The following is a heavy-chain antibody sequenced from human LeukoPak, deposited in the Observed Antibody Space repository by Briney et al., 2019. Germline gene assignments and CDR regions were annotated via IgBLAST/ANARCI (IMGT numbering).Heavy chain of an antibody. Sequence: SETLSLTCTVSGGSISSSNYYWGWIRQPPGKGLEWIGSIYYSGSTYYNPSLKSRVTISVDTSKNQFSLKLTSVTAADTAVYYCANSWFGELLEGYYFDYWGQGTLVTVSS. CDR3: ANSWFGELLEGYYFDY. D-gene: IGHD3-10*01. CDR1: GGSISSSNYY. V-gene: IGHV4-39*07. CDR2: IYYSGST. J-gene: IGHJ4*02.